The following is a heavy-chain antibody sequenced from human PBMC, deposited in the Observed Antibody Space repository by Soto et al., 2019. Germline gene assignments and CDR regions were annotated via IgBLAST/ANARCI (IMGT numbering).Heavy chain of an antibody. CDR1: GGSVSSYY. Sequence: SETLSLTCTVSGGSVSSYYWSWIRQPPGKGLEWIGYIYYSGSTNYNPSLKNLVTISVDTSQNHFSLKLSSVTAADTAVYYCARDRPLYRSGRLFDPWGQGTLVTVSS. J-gene: IGHJ5*02. D-gene: IGHD6-19*01. V-gene: IGHV4-59*02. CDR2: IYYSGST. CDR3: ARDRPLYRSGRLFDP.